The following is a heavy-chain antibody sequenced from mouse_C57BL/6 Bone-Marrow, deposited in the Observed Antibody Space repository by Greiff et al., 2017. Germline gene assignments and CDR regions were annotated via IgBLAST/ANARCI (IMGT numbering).Heavy chain of an antibody. D-gene: IGHD2-3*01. CDR3: TRRGDGYYGWFAY. CDR2: IYPGNSDT. J-gene: IGHJ3*01. V-gene: IGHV1-5*01. Sequence: VQLQQSGTVLARPGASVKMSCKTSGYTFTSYWIHWVKQRPGQGLEWIGAIYPGNSDTSYNQKFKGKAKLTAVTSASTAYMELNSLTNEDSAVYYCTRRGDGYYGWFAYWGQGTLVTVSA. CDR1: GYTFTSYW.